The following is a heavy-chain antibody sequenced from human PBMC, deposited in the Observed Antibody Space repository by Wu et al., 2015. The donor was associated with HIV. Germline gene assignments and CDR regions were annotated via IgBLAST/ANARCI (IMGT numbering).Heavy chain of an antibody. CDR1: GYTFTGYY. Sequence: QVQLVQSGAEVKKPGASVKVSCKASGYTFTGYYMHWLRQAPGQGPEWMGWINPNSGGTNFAQKFQDRVTLTRDASISTAYMEMRGLRSDDTAFYYCATERTVAITHFDSWDQGTLVTVSS. CDR2: INPNSGGT. J-gene: IGHJ4*02. V-gene: IGHV1-2*02. CDR3: ATERTVAITHFDS. D-gene: IGHD3-22*01.